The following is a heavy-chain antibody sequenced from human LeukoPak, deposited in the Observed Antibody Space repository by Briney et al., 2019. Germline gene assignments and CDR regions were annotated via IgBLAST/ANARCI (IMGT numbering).Heavy chain of an antibody. Sequence: SETLSLTCAVSGGSISSRNWWSWVRQPPGKGLEWIGEIYHSGSSNYNPSLKSRVTISVDKSKNQFSLILNPVTAADTAVYYCAKVGSGSWYDYWGQGTLVTVSS. V-gene: IGHV4-4*02. J-gene: IGHJ4*02. CDR3: AKVGSGSWYDY. CDR2: IYHSGSS. D-gene: IGHD6-13*01. CDR1: GGSISSRNW.